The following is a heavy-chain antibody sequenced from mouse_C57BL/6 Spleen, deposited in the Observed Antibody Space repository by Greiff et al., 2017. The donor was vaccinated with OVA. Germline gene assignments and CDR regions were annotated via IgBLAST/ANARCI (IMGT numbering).Heavy chain of an antibody. CDR3: AKRRGWYMDY. D-gene: IGHD1-1*02. CDR1: GYTFTSYW. V-gene: IGHV1-50*01. CDR2: IDPSDSYT. J-gene: IGHJ4*01. Sequence: VQLQQPGAELVKPGASVKLSCKASGYTFTSYWMQWVKQRPGQGLEWIGMIDPSDSYTTYNQKFKGKATLTVDTSSSTAYMQLSSLTSEDSAVYYGAKRRGWYMDYWGQGTSVTVSS.